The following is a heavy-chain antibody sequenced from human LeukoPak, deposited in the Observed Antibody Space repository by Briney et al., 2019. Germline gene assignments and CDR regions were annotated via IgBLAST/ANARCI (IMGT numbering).Heavy chain of an antibody. J-gene: IGHJ4*02. CDR1: GFTFSDYY. Sequence: GGSLRLPCAASGFTFSDYYMSWIRQAPGKGLEWVSYISSSGSTIYYADSVKGRFTISRDNAKNSLYLQMNSLRAEDTAVYYCARPRYYYDSSGYYVIDYWGQGTLVTVSS. D-gene: IGHD3-22*01. CDR2: ISSSGSTI. V-gene: IGHV3-11*01. CDR3: ARPRYYYDSSGYYVIDY.